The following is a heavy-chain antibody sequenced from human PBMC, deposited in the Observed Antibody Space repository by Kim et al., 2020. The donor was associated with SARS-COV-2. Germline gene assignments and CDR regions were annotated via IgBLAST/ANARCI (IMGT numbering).Heavy chain of an antibody. J-gene: IGHJ6*02. V-gene: IGHV3-30*18. Sequence: GGSLRLSCAASGFTFSSYGMHWVRQAPGKGLEWVADIRYDGSNKYYADSVKGRFTISRDNSKNTLYLQMNSLRAEDTAVYYCAKESGSGSYYDWTYYFYGFDVWGQGTTVNVSS. CDR1: GFTFSSYG. CDR2: IRYDGSNK. D-gene: IGHD3-10*01. CDR3: AKESGSGSYYDWTYYFYGFDV.